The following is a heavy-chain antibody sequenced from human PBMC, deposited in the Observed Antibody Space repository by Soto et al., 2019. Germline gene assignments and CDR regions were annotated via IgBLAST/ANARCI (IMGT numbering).Heavy chain of an antibody. D-gene: IGHD3-22*01. V-gene: IGHV3-72*01. J-gene: IGHJ4*02. Sequence: PGGSLRLSCAGPGFTLSDHYIYWVRQAPGKGPEWVGRSRDKPQGYSTAYAASVKGRFTTSRDESKNSAYLQMNSLKTEDTAVYYCVRATYFSDSSGYTRCLDYWGQGTLVTVSS. CDR3: VRATYFSDSSGYTRCLDY. CDR1: GFTLSDHY. CDR2: SRDKPQGYST.